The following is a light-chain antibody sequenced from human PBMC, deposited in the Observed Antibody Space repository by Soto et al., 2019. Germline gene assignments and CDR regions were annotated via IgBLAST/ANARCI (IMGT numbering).Light chain of an antibody. V-gene: IGKV1-5*01. CDR1: QSISSW. CDR2: DAS. Sequence: DIQMTQSPSTLSASVGDRVTVTCRASQSISSWLAWYQQKPGKAPELLIFDASNLKSGVSSRFSGSGSGTEFTLTISRLQPDDVATYYCLQYSSHSWTFGRGTKVDI. CDR3: LQYSSHSWT. J-gene: IGKJ1*01.